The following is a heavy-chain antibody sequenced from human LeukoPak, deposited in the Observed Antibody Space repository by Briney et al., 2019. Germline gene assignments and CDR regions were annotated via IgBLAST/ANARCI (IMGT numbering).Heavy chain of an antibody. D-gene: IGHD5-18*01. CDR2: VHYTGST. CDR3: ARGRGYSYGFHYDSSAYRAKYGMDV. Sequence: PSETLSLTCTVSGGSINYFYWTWIRQPPGKGLEWIGDVHYTGSTNHNPTLKSRVTISVDASKNQFSLKPSSVTAADTAVYYCARGRGYSYGFHYDSSAYRAKYGMDVRGQGTTVTVFS. J-gene: IGHJ6*02. CDR1: GGSINYFY. V-gene: IGHV4-59*12.